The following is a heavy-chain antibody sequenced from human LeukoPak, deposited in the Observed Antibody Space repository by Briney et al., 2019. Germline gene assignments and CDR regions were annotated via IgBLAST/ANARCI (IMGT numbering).Heavy chain of an antibody. J-gene: IGHJ2*01. CDR3: ARRAYDSSGYYYLSRWYFDL. Sequence: PSQTLSLTCTVSGGSISSGDYYWSWIRQPPGKGLEWIGYIYYSGSTYYNPSLKSRVTISVDTSKNQFSLKLSSVTAADTAVYHCARRAYDSSGYYYLSRWYFDLWGRGTLVTVSS. D-gene: IGHD3-22*01. CDR2: IYYSGST. CDR1: GGSISSGDYY. V-gene: IGHV4-30-4*01.